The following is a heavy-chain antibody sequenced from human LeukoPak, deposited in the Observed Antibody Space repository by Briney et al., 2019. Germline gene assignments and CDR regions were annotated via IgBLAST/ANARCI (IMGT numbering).Heavy chain of an antibody. J-gene: IGHJ4*02. D-gene: IGHD3-10*01. CDR1: GFIFRDHA. CDR3: AKSLGNQGVIDY. V-gene: IGHV3-23*01. Sequence: GGSLRLSCAASGFIFRDHAMNWVRQAPGQGLEWVSGVSASGGSTFNTDSVKGRFSISRDNSKNTLYLEMNSLRPEDTALYYCAKSLGNQGVIDYWGQGTLVTVSS. CDR2: VSASGGST.